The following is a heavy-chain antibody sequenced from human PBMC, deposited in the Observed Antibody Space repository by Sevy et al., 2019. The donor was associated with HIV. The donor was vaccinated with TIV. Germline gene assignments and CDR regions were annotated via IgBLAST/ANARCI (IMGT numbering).Heavy chain of an antibody. CDR2: IYSGGST. V-gene: IGHV3-53*01. D-gene: IGHD2-15*01. CDR3: AREDIVLGEGNYYGMDV. J-gene: IGHJ6*02. CDR1: EFTVSSNH. Sequence: GGSLRLSCAASEFTVSSNHMSWVRQAPGKGLEWVSVIYSGGSTYYADSVKGRFTTSRDNSQNTVYLQMNSLRAEDTAVYYCAREDIVLGEGNYYGMDVWGQGTTVTVSS.